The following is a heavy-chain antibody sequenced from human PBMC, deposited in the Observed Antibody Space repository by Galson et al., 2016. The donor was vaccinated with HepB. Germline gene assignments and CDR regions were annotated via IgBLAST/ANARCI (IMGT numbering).Heavy chain of an antibody. CDR1: GFTFDDYA. CDR3: VKDRGIAVAGDYAMDV. V-gene: IGHV3-9*01. CDR2: ISWNSGRI. D-gene: IGHD6-19*01. Sequence: SLRLSCAVSGFTFDDYAMHWVRQAPGKGLEWVSGISWNSGRIVYADSVKGRFTISRDNAKNSLYLQMNRLGGEDTAIYYCVKDRGIAVAGDYAMDVWGQGTTFTVSS. J-gene: IGHJ6*02.